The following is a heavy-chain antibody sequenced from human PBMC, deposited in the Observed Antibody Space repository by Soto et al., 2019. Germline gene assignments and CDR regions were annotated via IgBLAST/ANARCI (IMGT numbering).Heavy chain of an antibody. CDR1: GGTFSSYA. CDR3: ATVDTAMDQGGDY. CDR2: IIPIFGTA. D-gene: IGHD5-18*01. Sequence: QVQLVQSGAEVKKPGSSVKVSCKASGGTFSSYAISWVRQAPGQGLEWMGGIIPIFGTANYTQQFQGRVTITADESTSTAYMELSSLSSEGTAVDYWATVDTAMDQGGDYWGQGTLVTVSS. J-gene: IGHJ4*02. V-gene: IGHV1-69*12.